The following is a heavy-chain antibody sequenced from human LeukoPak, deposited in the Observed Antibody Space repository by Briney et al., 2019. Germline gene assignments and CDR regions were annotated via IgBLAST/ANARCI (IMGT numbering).Heavy chain of an antibody. J-gene: IGHJ4*02. CDR1: GYTFTSYG. Sequence: GASVKVSCKASGYTFTSYGISWVRQAPGQGLEWMGWISAYNGNTNYAQKLQGRVTMTTDTSTSTAYMELRSLRSDDTAVYYCARAISHIVVVPAASDYWGQGTLVTVSS. CDR2: ISAYNGNT. CDR3: ARAISHIVVVPAASDY. V-gene: IGHV1-18*01. D-gene: IGHD2-2*01.